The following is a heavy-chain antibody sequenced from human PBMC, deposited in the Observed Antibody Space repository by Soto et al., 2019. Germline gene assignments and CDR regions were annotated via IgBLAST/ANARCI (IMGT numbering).Heavy chain of an antibody. Sequence: QVQLVESGGGVVQPGRSLRLSCTASGFTLNNYGMHWVRQAPGKGLEWVAVTSFDGSFESYADSVKGRFTISRDNSKNTLHLQMNSLRDEDTAMYYCAKDHGPRSLHHFDYWGQGTLVTVSS. D-gene: IGHD3-3*01. CDR3: AKDHGPRSLHHFDY. J-gene: IGHJ4*02. V-gene: IGHV3-30*18. CDR2: TSFDGSFE. CDR1: GFTLNNYG.